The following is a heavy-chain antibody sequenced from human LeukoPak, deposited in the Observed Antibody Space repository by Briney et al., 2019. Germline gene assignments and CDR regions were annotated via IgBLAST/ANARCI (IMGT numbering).Heavy chain of an antibody. V-gene: IGHV3-11*06. Sequence: PGGSLRLSCSASGFSFTDYYMSWIRQSPGKGLEWVSSISSSSSYIYYADSVKGRFTISRDNAKNSLYLQMNSLRAEDTAVYYCARELASVRGVISGWGQGTLVTVSS. CDR3: ARELASVRGVISG. CDR1: GFSFTDYY. J-gene: IGHJ4*02. D-gene: IGHD3-10*01. CDR2: ISSSSSYI.